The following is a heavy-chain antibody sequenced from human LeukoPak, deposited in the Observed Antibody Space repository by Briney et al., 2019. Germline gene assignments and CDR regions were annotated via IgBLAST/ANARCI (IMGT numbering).Heavy chain of an antibody. CDR3: ARGWLQLYFQH. D-gene: IGHD5-24*01. Sequence: SGTLSLTCAVSGGSISSSNWWSWVRQPPGKGLEWIGEIYHSGSTNYNPSLKSRVTISVDTSKNQFSLKLSSVTAADTAVYYCARGWLQLYFQHWGQGTLVTVSS. CDR2: IYHSGST. CDR1: GGSISSSNW. J-gene: IGHJ1*01. V-gene: IGHV4-4*02.